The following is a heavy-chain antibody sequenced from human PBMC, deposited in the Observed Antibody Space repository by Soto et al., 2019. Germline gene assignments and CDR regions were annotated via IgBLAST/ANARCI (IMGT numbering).Heavy chain of an antibody. D-gene: IGHD4-17*01. CDR2: ISSSSSTI. CDR1: GFTFSSYS. J-gene: IGHJ4*02. CDR3: ARDFVTTVTDYYLDY. Sequence: GGSLRLSCAASGFTFSSYSMNWVRQAPGKGLEWVSYISSSSSTIYYADSVKGRFTISRDNAKNSLYLQMNSLRAEDTAVYYCARDFVTTVTDYYLDYWGQGTLVTVSS. V-gene: IGHV3-48*01.